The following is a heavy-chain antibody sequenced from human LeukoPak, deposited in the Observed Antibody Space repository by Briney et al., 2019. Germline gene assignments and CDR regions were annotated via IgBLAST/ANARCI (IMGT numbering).Heavy chain of an antibody. CDR3: ARESDLSHYDRTDY. D-gene: IGHD3-22*01. CDR1: GDSISSADYY. CDR2: IYTSGST. V-gene: IGHV4-61*02. Sequence: NPSQTLSLTCTVSGDSISSADYYWSWIRQPAGKGLEWIGRIYTSGSTNYNPTLKSRVTISADTSKNQFFLKLSSVTAADTAVYYCARESDLSHYDRTDYWGQGTLVTVSS. J-gene: IGHJ4*02.